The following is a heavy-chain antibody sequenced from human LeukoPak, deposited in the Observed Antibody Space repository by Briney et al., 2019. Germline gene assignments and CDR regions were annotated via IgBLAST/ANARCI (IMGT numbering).Heavy chain of an antibody. Sequence: ASVKVSCKASGYTLTSYGISWVRQAPGQGLEWMGWISAYNGNTNYAQKLQGRVTMTTDTSTSTAYMELRSLRSDDTAVYYCARVIAAADHYYYYMDVWGKGTTVTVSS. CDR2: ISAYNGNT. V-gene: IGHV1-18*01. D-gene: IGHD6-13*01. CDR3: ARVIAAADHYYYYMDV. J-gene: IGHJ6*03. CDR1: GYTLTSYG.